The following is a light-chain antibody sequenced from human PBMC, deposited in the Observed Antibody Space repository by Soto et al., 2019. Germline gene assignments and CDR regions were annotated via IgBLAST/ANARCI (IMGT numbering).Light chain of an antibody. CDR2: GAS. J-gene: IGKJ5*01. CDR3: QQLNTYPIT. Sequence: IQLTQSPSSLSASVGDRVTITCRASQGISSYLAWYQQKPGKAPKLLIYGASTLEGGVPFRFNGSGSGTDFTLTISSLQPEDFATYYCQQLNTYPITFGQGTRLEIK. V-gene: IGKV1-9*01. CDR1: QGISSY.